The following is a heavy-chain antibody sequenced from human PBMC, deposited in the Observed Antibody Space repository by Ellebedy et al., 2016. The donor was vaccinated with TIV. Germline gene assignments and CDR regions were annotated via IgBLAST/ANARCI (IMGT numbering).Heavy chain of an antibody. J-gene: IGHJ5*02. V-gene: IGHV4-39*07. D-gene: IGHD2/OR15-2a*01. Sequence: SETLSLTXTVPGGSIISSAYYWGWIRQPPGKGLEWIGSMHYSGSPYYNPSLKSRVTISVDTSTNQFSLNLNSVTAADTAVYYCARDVLFVNMLAAHWFDTWGQGTLVTVSS. CDR3: ARDVLFVNMLAAHWFDT. CDR2: MHYSGSP. CDR1: GGSIISSAYY.